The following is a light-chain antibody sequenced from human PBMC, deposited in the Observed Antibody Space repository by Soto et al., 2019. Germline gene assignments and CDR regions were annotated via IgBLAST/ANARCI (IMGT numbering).Light chain of an antibody. Sequence: VMTQSPVTLSLSPWESATLSCRASESVGSNLAWYQQKTGQPPRILIYDESMRETGIPDRFSGSGSGTDFTLTISRLEPEDFAVYHCQKYGSLSWTFGQGTKVDIK. CDR2: DES. CDR3: QKYGSLSWT. J-gene: IGKJ1*01. V-gene: IGKV3-20*01. CDR1: ESVGSN.